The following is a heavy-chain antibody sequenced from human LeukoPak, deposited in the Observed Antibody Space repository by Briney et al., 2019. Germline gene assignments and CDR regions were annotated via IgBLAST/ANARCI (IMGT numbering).Heavy chain of an antibody. D-gene: IGHD6-13*01. CDR2: ISGSGERT. V-gene: IGHV3-23*01. Sequence: GASLRLSCAASGFTFGSHELTWVRQAPNKGLEWVSAISGSGERTHYADSVKGRFTISRDNSRNILYLQMNNLGAEDTAIYYCAKDSAPGIAADDYWGQGTLVTVSS. CDR3: AKDSAPGIAADDY. CDR1: GFTFGSHE. J-gene: IGHJ4*02.